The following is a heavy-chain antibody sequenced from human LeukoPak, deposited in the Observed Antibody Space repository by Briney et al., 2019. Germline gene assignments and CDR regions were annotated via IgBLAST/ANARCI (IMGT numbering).Heavy chain of an antibody. J-gene: IGHJ4*02. CDR3: ARLRIAARPTGFDY. CDR1: GYSFTAYW. D-gene: IGHD6-6*01. V-gene: IGHV5-51*01. CDR2: THPRDSDI. Sequence: GESLKISCKGSGYSFTAYWIAWVRQVPGKGLEWMGITHPRDSDIRYNPPFQGQVTISADKSISTVYLQWSSLKASDTAMYYCARLRIAARPTGFDYWGQGTLVTVSS.